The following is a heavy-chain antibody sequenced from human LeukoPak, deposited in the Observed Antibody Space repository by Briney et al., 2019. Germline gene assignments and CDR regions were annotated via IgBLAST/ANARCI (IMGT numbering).Heavy chain of an antibody. Sequence: GKSLRLSCAASGFTFSSYDMHWVRQAPGKGLEWVAIISYDGSNKYYADSVKGRFTISSDNSKNTLYLQINRPEDEDTAEYYCAKEVVGYKNFDYWGQGTLVTVSS. J-gene: IGHJ4*02. D-gene: IGHD2-15*01. CDR1: GFTFSSYD. CDR3: AKEVVGYKNFDY. CDR2: ISYDGSNK. V-gene: IGHV3-30*18.